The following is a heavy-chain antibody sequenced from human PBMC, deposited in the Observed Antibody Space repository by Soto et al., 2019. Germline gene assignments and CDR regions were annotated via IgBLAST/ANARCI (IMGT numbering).Heavy chain of an antibody. V-gene: IGHV1-18*01. D-gene: IGHD5-18*01. CDR1: GYTFISYG. CDR2: ISAFNGNT. Sequence: QVQLVQSGPEVKKPGASVKVSCKASGYTFISYGISWVRQAPGQGLEWMGRISAFNGNTNYAQKVQGRVTMTTDTFTSTAYMELRSLRSDDTAVYFCAREDTAAALDYWGQGTLVSVSS. CDR3: AREDTAAALDY. J-gene: IGHJ4*02.